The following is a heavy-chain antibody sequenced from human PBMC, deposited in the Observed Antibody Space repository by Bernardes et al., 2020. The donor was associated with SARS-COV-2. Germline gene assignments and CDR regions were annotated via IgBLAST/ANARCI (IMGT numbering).Heavy chain of an antibody. CDR1: GFTLRSYA. Sequence: GGSLRLSCIGSGFTLRSYAMSWVRQAPGKGLEWVSGISDSGQSPYYADSVKGRFTIFRDNSKNTLYLQMNSLRAEDTALYYCVNPRGWWELLNGDSFDLWGQGTMVIVSS. CDR3: VNPRGWWELLNGDSFDL. CDR2: ISDSGQSP. J-gene: IGHJ3*01. V-gene: IGHV3-23*01. D-gene: IGHD1-26*01.